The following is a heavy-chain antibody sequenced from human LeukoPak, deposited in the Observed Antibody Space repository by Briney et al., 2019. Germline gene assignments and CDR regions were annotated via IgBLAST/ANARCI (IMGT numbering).Heavy chain of an antibody. V-gene: IGHV1-69*13. CDR1: GFTFTSYD. CDR2: IIPIFGTA. J-gene: IGHJ4*02. D-gene: IGHD4-17*01. CDR3: ARDRWNYGDYSGGY. Sequence: SVKVSCRASGFTFTSYDINWVRQSTGQGLEWMGGIIPIFGTANYAQKFQGRVTITADESTSTAYMELSSLRSEDTAVYYCARDRWNYGDYSGGYWGQGTLVTISS.